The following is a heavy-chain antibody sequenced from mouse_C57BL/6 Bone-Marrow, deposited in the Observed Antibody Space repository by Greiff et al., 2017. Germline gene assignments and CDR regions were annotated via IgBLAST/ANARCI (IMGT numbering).Heavy chain of an antibody. CDR2: ISDGGSYT. Sequence: EVKLVESGGGLVKPGGSLKLSCAASGFTFSSYAMSWVRQTPEKRLEWVATISDGGSYTYYPDNVKGRFTISRDNAKNNLYLQMSHLKSEDTAMYYCARDLGGYYGGWYFDVWGTGTTVTVSS. J-gene: IGHJ1*03. V-gene: IGHV5-4*01. CDR1: GFTFSSYA. CDR3: ARDLGGYYGGWYFDV. D-gene: IGHD2-3*01.